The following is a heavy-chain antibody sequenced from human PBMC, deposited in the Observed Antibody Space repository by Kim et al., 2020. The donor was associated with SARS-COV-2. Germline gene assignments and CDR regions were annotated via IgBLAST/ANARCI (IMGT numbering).Heavy chain of an antibody. Sequence: SETLSLTCTVSGGSISSSSYYWGWIRQPPGKGLEWIGSIYYSGSTYYNPSLKSRVTISVDTSKNQFSLKLSSVTAADTAVYYCARNYDSRGYYLKSYYFDYWGQGTLVTVSS. CDR1: GGSISSSSYY. J-gene: IGHJ4*02. CDR3: ARNYDSRGYYLKSYYFDY. D-gene: IGHD3-22*01. CDR2: IYYSGST. V-gene: IGHV4-39*01.